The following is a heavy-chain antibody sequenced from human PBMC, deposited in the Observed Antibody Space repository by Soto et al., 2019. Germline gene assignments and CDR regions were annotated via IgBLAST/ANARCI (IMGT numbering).Heavy chain of an antibody. CDR3: ARGRYCLTGRCFPNWFDS. CDR2: IYTSATT. Sequence: SETLSLTCSVSGDSISNLDSFWAWIRQPPGQALEYVGYIYTSATTYYNPSFESRVAISVDTSKSQFSLNVTSVTAADTAVYFCARGRYCLTGRCFPNWFDSWGQGALVTSPQ. D-gene: IGHD7-27*01. J-gene: IGHJ5*01. CDR1: GDSISNLDSF. V-gene: IGHV4-30-4*01.